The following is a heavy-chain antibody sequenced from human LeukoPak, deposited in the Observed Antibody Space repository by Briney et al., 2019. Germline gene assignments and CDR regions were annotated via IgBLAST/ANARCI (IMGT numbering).Heavy chain of an antibody. D-gene: IGHD3-22*01. J-gene: IGHJ6*02. CDR3: ARGGLDYDSSGYYYYYYGMDV. CDR1: GGSISSYY. V-gene: IGHV4-59*01. CDR2: IYYSGST. Sequence: SETLSLTCTVSGGSISSYYWSWIRQPPGKGLEWIGYIYYSGSTNYNPSLKSRVTISVDTSKNQSSLKLSSVTAADTAVYYCARGGLDYDSSGYYYYYYGMDVWGQGTTVTVS.